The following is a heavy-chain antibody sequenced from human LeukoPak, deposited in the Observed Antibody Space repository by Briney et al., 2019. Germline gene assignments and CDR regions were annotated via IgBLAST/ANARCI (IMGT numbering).Heavy chain of an antibody. J-gene: IGHJ4*02. CDR2: IYYSGST. CDR1: GGSISSSSYY. V-gene: IGHV4-39*01. Sequence: SETLSLTCTVSGGSISSSSYYWGWIRQPPGKGLEWIGSIYYSGSTYYNPSLKSRVTISVDTSKNQFSLKLSSVTAADTAVYYCARHTYYYDSSGYGWDYWGQGTLVTVSS. D-gene: IGHD3-22*01. CDR3: ARHTYYYDSSGYGWDY.